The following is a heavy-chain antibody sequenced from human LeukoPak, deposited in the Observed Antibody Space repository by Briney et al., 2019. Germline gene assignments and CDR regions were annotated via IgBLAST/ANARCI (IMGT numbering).Heavy chain of an antibody. D-gene: IGHD3-10*01. Sequence: PSETLSLTCTVSGGSISSYYWSWIRQPAGKGLEWIGRIYTSGSTNYNPSLKSRVTMSVDTSKNQFSLKLSSVTAADTAVYYCAREDTGFGELFSYYYYMDVWGKGTTVTISS. CDR2: IYTSGST. CDR1: GGSISSYY. V-gene: IGHV4-4*07. CDR3: AREDTGFGELFSYYYYMDV. J-gene: IGHJ6*03.